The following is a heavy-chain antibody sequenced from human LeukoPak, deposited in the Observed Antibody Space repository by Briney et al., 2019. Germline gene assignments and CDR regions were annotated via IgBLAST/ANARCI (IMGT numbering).Heavy chain of an antibody. D-gene: IGHD6-13*01. CDR2: IIPIFGTA. V-gene: IGHV1-69*13. J-gene: IGHJ4*02. CDR3: ARWGSSWPEYYFDY. CDR1: GGTFSSYA. Sequence: SVKVSCKASGGTFSSYAISWVRQAPGQGLEWMGGIIPIFGTANYAQKFQGRDAITADESTSTAYMELSSLRSEDTAVYYCARWGSSWPEYYFDYWGQGTLVTVSS.